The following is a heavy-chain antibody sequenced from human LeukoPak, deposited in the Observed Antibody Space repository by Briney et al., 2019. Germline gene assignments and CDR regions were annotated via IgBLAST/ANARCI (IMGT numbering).Heavy chain of an antibody. Sequence: PGGSLRLSCAASGFTFSSYGMHWVRQAPGKGLEWVAFIRYDGSNKYYADSVKGRFTISRDNSKNTLYLQMNSLRAEDTAVYYCAKASQLPHPYYFDYWGQGTPVTVSS. CDR1: GFTFSSYG. CDR3: AKASQLPHPYYFDY. D-gene: IGHD2-2*01. V-gene: IGHV3-30*02. CDR2: IRYDGSNK. J-gene: IGHJ4*02.